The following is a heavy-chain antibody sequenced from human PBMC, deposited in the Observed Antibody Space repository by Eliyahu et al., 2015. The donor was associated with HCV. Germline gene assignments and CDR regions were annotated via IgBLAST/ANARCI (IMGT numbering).Heavy chain of an antibody. J-gene: IGHJ6*02. Sequence: EVQLVESGGGLIQPGGSLRLSCXXSGFTVXSNYXSWVRQXXGKGLEWVSVIYSGGSTYYADSVKGRFTISRDNSKNTLYLQMNSLRAEDTAVYYCARDKIYGAPPSVYYYYGMDVWGQGTTVTVSS. CDR3: ARDKIYGAPPSVYYYYGMDV. CDR2: IYSGGST. V-gene: IGHV3-53*01. CDR1: GFTVXSNY. D-gene: IGHD4-17*01.